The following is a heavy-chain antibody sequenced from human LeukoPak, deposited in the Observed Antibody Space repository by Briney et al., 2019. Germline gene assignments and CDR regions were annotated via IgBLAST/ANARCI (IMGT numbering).Heavy chain of an antibody. Sequence: PGGSLRLSCTTSGFTFGDYAMSWVRQAPGKGLEWVGFIRSKAYGGITGYAASVKGRFTISRDDSKSIAYLQMNSLKTEDTAVYYCTRLSLGGWYPSYWGQGTLVTVSS. V-gene: IGHV3-49*04. CDR2: IRSKAYGGIT. J-gene: IGHJ4*02. CDR1: GFTFGDYA. D-gene: IGHD6-19*01. CDR3: TRLSLGGWYPSY.